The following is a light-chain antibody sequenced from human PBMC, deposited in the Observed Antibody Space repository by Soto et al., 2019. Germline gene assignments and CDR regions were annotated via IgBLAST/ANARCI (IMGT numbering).Light chain of an antibody. J-gene: IGLJ1*01. CDR3: CSYSPTNSLYV. CDR1: GSDVGGYDY. Sequence: QSVLTQPASVSASPGQSITISCTGTGSDVGGYDYVSWYQQCPGKAPTLMIYEVTNRPSGVSNRFSGSKSGNTASLTISGLQAEDEADYYCCSYSPTNSLYVFGTGTKVTVL. CDR2: EVT. V-gene: IGLV2-14*01.